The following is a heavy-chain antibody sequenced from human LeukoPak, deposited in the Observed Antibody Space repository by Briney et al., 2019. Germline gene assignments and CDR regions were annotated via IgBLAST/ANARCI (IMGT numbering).Heavy chain of an antibody. CDR1: AGSISSHS. CDR2: IYTMGSH. Sequence: SETLSLTWPVAAGSISSHSGNWIRQPAGKGLDWIGRIYTMGSHNYNPSLKTRVTMSVDTPKNQFTLKLTSVTAADPAVFYCARDSALAQAVMFAYWGQGTLVTVSS. D-gene: IGHD6-19*01. J-gene: IGHJ4*02. V-gene: IGHV4-4*07. CDR3: ARDSALAQAVMFAY.